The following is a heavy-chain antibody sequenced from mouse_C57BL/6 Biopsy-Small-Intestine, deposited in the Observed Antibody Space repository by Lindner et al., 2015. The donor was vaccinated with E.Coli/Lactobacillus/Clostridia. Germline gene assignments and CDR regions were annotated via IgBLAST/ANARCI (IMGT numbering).Heavy chain of an antibody. D-gene: IGHD2-2*01. J-gene: IGHJ4*01. CDR1: GDSFTNYG. CDR3: ARDYGYVWGSYRHTGKY. Sequence: SVKVSCKATGDSFTNYGITWVRQAPGQGLEWMGWISTYNGNTDYAQKFQGRVTMTTDTSTNTAYMELRSLRPDDTAVYYCARDYGYVWGSYRHTGKYWGHGTQVTVSS. CDR2: ISTYNGNT. V-gene: IGHV14-4*02.